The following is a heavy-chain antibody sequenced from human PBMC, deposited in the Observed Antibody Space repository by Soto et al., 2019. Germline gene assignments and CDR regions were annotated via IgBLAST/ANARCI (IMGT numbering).Heavy chain of an antibody. Sequence: ASVKVSCKASGYTFTSYAMHWVRQAPGQRLEWMGWINAGNGNTKYSQKFQGRVTITRDTSASTAYMELSSLRSEDTAVYYCARDRGWGSLGYCSSTSCPDFFDYWGQGTLVTVSS. CDR3: ARDRGWGSLGYCSSTSCPDFFDY. J-gene: IGHJ4*02. D-gene: IGHD2-2*01. CDR1: GYTFTSYA. V-gene: IGHV1-3*01. CDR2: INAGNGNT.